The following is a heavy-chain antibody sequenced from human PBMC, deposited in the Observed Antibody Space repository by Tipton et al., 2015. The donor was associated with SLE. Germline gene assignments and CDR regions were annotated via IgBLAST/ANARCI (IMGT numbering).Heavy chain of an antibody. CDR2: IYSGNTNT. CDR1: GFTFSNYA. J-gene: IGHJ3*02. V-gene: IGHV3-23*03. CDR3: AKVAWSGGRVFDI. D-gene: IGHD6-25*01. Sequence: SLRLSCAASGFTFSNYAMTWVRQAPGKGLEWVSIIYSGNTNTYYADSVKGRFTISRDNSKDTLYLQVNSLRADDTAVYYCAKVAWSGGRVFDIWGQGTMVTVSS.